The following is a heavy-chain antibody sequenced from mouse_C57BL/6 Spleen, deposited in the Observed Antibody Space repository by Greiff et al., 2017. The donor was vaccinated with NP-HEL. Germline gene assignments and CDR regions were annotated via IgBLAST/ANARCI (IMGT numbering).Heavy chain of an antibody. Sequence: QVHVKQPGTELVKPGASVKLSCKASGYTFTSYWMHWVKQRPGQGLEWIGNINPSNGGTNYNEKFKSKATLTVDKSSSTAYMQLSSLTSEDSAVYYCAREDGYYLRFDYWGQGTTLTVSS. CDR2: INPSNGGT. D-gene: IGHD2-3*01. V-gene: IGHV1-53*01. J-gene: IGHJ2*01. CDR3: AREDGYYLRFDY. CDR1: GYTFTSYW.